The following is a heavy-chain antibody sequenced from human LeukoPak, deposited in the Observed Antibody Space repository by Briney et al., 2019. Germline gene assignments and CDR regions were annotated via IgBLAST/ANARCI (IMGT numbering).Heavy chain of an antibody. CDR2: ISYDGSNK. J-gene: IGHJ4*02. V-gene: IGHV3-30*18. CDR3: AKAHRTGGLDFDY. CDR1: GFTFSSYG. D-gene: IGHD2-8*02. Sequence: HAGGSLRLSCAASGFTFSSYGMHWVRQAPGKGLEWVAVISYDGSNKYYADSVKGRFTISRDNSKNTLYPQMNSLRAEDAAVYYCAKAHRTGGLDFDYWGQGTLVTVSS.